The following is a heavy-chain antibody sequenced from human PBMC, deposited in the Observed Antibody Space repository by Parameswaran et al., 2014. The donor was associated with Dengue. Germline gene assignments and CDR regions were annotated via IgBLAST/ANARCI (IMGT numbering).Heavy chain of an antibody. D-gene: IGHD3-3*01. V-gene: IGHV3-30*18. J-gene: IGHJ4*02. CDR2: ISYDGSNK. Sequence: WIRQPPGKGLEWVAVISYDGSNKYYADSVKGRFTISRDNSKNTLYLQMNSLRAEDTAVYYCAKDGRWGIFGVVIIGSYYFDYWGQGTLVTVSS. CDR3: AKDGRWGIFGVVIIGSYYFDY.